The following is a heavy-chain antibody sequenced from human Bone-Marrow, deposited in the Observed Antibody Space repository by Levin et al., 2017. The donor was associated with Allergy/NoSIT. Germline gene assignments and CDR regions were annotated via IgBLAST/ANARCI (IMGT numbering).Heavy chain of an antibody. D-gene: IGHD1-1*01. CDR2: LSRSGGGT. Sequence: GESLKISCAASGFTFDKYAMSWVRQAPGKGLEWVSALSRSGGGTYYADSVKGRFTISRDNSKNTLYLEMNSLRAEDTAIYYCAKWGWGTDNLHYYFYGMDVWGQGTTVTVSS. CDR1: GFTFDKYA. CDR3: AKWGWGTDNLHYYFYGMDV. V-gene: IGHV3-23*01. J-gene: IGHJ6*02.